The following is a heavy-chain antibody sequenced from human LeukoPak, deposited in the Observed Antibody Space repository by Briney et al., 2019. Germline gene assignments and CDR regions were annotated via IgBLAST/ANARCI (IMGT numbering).Heavy chain of an antibody. D-gene: IGHD6-19*01. V-gene: IGHV1-18*01. CDR2: ISTYDDNI. J-gene: IGHJ6*03. CDR3: ARDNHSGWFRYYYYYMDV. CDR1: GYTFTTYG. Sequence: ASVKVSCKASGYTFTTYGLSWVRQAPGQGLEWLGWISTYDDNIKYAQSLQGRLTLTIDTSTSTAYMELRSLRSDDTAVYYCARDNHSGWFRYYYYYMDVWGKGTTVTVSS.